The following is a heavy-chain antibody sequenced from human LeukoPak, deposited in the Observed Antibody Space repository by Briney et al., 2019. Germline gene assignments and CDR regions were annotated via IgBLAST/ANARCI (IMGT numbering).Heavy chain of an antibody. CDR2: IYYSGST. Sequence: SETLSLTCTASGGSISSYYWSWLRQPPGKGLEWIGYIYYSGSTNYNPSLKSRVTISVDTSKNQFSLKLSSVTAADTAVYYCARARSVLLWFGEFPPAACDIWGQGTMVTVSS. D-gene: IGHD3-10*01. CDR1: GGSISSYY. J-gene: IGHJ3*02. CDR3: ARARSVLLWFGEFPPAACDI. V-gene: IGHV4-59*01.